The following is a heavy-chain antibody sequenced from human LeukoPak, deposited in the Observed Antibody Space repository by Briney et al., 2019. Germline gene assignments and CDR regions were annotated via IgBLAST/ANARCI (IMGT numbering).Heavy chain of an antibody. V-gene: IGHV5-51*01. J-gene: IGHJ3*02. Sequence: GESLKISCKGSGYSFTSYWIGWVRQMPGKGLEWMGIIYPGDSDTRYSPSFQGQVTISADKSISTAYLQWSSLKASDTAMYYCARTMGSRRDCSSTSCAWGLEYAFDIWGQGTMVTVSS. CDR3: ARTMGSRRDCSSTSCAWGLEYAFDI. CDR2: IYPGDSDT. D-gene: IGHD2-2*01. CDR1: GYSFTSYW.